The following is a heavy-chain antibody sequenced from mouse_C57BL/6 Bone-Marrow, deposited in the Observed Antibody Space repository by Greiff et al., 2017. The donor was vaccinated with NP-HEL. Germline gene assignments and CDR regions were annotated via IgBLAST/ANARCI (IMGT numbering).Heavy chain of an antibody. Sequence: QVQLQQSGAELVRPGTSVKLSCKASGYTFTSYWMHWVKQRPGQGLEWIGVIDPSDSYTNYNQKFKGKATLTVDTSSSTAYMQLSSLTSEDSAVYYCARGGNYPYYFDYWGQGTTLTVSS. V-gene: IGHV1-59*01. CDR3: ARGGNYPYYFDY. CDR2: IDPSDSYT. J-gene: IGHJ2*01. CDR1: GYTFTSYW. D-gene: IGHD2-1*01.